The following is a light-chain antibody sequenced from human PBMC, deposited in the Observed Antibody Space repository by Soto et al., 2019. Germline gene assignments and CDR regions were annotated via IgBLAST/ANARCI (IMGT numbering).Light chain of an antibody. CDR3: QQSYSTPKT. V-gene: IGKV1-39*01. J-gene: IGKJ1*01. Sequence: DIQMTQSPSSLSASVGDRVTITCRASQSISSYLNWYQQKPGKAPKLLIYAASSLQSGVPSRFSGSGSGTEFSIIISSLQHDDFATYYCQQSYSTPKTFGQGTQVEIK. CDR1: QSISSY. CDR2: AAS.